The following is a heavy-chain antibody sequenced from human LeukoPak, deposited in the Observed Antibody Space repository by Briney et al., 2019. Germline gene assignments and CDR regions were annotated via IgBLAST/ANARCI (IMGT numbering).Heavy chain of an antibody. D-gene: IGHD3-10*01. CDR1: GGSISSYY. J-gene: IGHJ4*02. CDR2: IYYSGST. Sequence: SETLSLTCTVSGGSISSYYWSWIRQPPGKGLEWIGYIYYSGSTNYNPSLKSRVTISVDTSKNQFSLKLSSVTAADTAVYYCARVLGNYYGSGSQILFDYWGQGTLVTVSS. V-gene: IGHV4-59*08. CDR3: ARVLGNYYGSGSQILFDY.